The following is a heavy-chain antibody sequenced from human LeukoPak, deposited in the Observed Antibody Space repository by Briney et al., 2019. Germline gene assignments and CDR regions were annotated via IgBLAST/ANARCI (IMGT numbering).Heavy chain of an antibody. CDR2: IYYSGST. Sequence: SETLSLTCTVSGGSISSSSYYWGWIRQPPGKGLEWIGSIYYSGSTYYNPSLKSRVTISVDTSKNQFSLKLSSVTAADTAVYYCAKRLLVVGHHDYWGQGTLVTVSS. J-gene: IGHJ4*02. V-gene: IGHV4-39*07. CDR1: GGSISSSSYY. CDR3: AKRLLVVGHHDY. D-gene: IGHD3-22*01.